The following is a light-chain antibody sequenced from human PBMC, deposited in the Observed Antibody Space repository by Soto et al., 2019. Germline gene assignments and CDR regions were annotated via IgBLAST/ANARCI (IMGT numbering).Light chain of an antibody. CDR3: QQYNNWPPET. V-gene: IGKV1-9*01. J-gene: IGKJ1*01. CDR2: AAY. CDR1: QGISSN. Sequence: IQLTQSPSSLSASVRDRVTTTCRASQGISSNLAWYQQKPGKAPKLLIYAAYTLQSGVPSRFSGIGSGTDFTLTISSLQSEDFAVYYCQQYNNWPPETFGQGTKVDIK.